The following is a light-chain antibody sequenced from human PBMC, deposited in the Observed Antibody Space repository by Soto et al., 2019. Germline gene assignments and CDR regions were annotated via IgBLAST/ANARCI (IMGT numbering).Light chain of an antibody. Sequence: EIVLTQSPGTLSLSPGERATLSCRASQSVSSSYLAWYQQKPGQAPRLLIYGASNRATGIPDRFSGSGSGKHFSLTISRQEPEDVAGYYCQQYGRSLVTFGQGTKVEIK. CDR1: QSVSSSY. CDR3: QQYGRSLVT. V-gene: IGKV3-20*01. J-gene: IGKJ1*01. CDR2: GAS.